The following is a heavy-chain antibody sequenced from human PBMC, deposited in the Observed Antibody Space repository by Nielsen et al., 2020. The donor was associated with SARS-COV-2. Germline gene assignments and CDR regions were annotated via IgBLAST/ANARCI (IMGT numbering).Heavy chain of an antibody. V-gene: IGHV7-4-1*02. J-gene: IGHJ4*02. CDR1: GYSFNMYT. CDR2: INTNTGDP. CDR3: ARKTCGSTSCPFGY. D-gene: IGHD2-2*01. Sequence: ASVKVSCKASGYSFNMYTMNWVRQAPGQGLEWMGWINTNTGDPTYAQGFSGRFVFSVDTSVTTAYLQISSLEAEDTAVYYCARKTCGSTSCPFGYWGQGTLVTVSS.